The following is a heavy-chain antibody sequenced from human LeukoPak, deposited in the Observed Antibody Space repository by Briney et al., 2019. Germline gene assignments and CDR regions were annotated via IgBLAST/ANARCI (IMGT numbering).Heavy chain of an antibody. CDR2: ISSGSSYL. CDR3: AKLTVGATELDY. CDR1: GFTFSSYS. V-gene: IGHV3-21*04. Sequence: GGSLGLSCAASGFTFSSYSMNWVRQAPGKGLEWVSSISSGSSYLYYADSMKGRFTISRDNAKNSLYLQMNSLRAEDTAVYYCAKLTVGATELDYWGQGTLVTVSS. D-gene: IGHD1-26*01. J-gene: IGHJ4*02.